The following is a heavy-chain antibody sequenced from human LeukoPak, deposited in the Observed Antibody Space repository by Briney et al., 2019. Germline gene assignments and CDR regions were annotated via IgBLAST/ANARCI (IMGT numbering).Heavy chain of an antibody. V-gene: IGHV1-8*01. CDR3: ARGLRDRGPRRYYYYYMDV. CDR2: MNPNSGNT. D-gene: IGHD1-14*01. Sequence: ASVKVSCKASGYTFTSYDINWGRQATGQGLEGMGWMNPNSGNTGYAQKFEGRVTMTRNTSISTAYMELSSLRSEATAVYSCARGLRDRGPRRYYYYYMDVWGKGTTVTVSS. J-gene: IGHJ6*03. CDR1: GYTFTSYD.